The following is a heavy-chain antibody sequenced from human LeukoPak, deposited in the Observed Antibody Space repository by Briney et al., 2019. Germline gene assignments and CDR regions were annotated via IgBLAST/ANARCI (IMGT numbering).Heavy chain of an antibody. J-gene: IGHJ3*02. V-gene: IGHV3-74*01. D-gene: IGHD1-26*01. CDR3: ARGGAYSNNAFDI. CDR1: GFTFSSYW. CDR2: INTDGSST. Sequence: GGSLRLSCAASGFTFSSYWMHWVRQAPGKGLVWVSRINTDGSSTSYADSVKGRFTISRDNAKNTLYLQMNSLRAEDTAVHYCARGGAYSNNAFDIWGQGTMVTVSS.